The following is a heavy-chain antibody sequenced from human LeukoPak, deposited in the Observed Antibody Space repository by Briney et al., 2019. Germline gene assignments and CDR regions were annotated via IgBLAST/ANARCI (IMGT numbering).Heavy chain of an antibody. CDR3: AKNHDSNGYHTDDAFDL. D-gene: IGHD3-22*01. J-gene: IGHJ3*01. Sequence: GGTLRLSCAASGFTFSAYVMNWVRQAPGRGLEWVSVISVSGYSTYYADSVKGRFTISRDSSKSTLYLQMNSLRAEDTAIYYCAKNHDSNGYHTDDAFDLWGQGTLVTVSS. V-gene: IGHV3-23*01. CDR2: ISVSGYST. CDR1: GFTFSAYV.